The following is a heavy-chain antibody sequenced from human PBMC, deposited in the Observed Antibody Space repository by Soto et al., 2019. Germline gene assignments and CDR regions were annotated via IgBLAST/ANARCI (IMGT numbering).Heavy chain of an antibody. Sequence: SGPTLVNPTQTLTLTCTFSGLSLSTSGVGVGWIRQPPGKALEWLALSYWDDDKRYSPSLKSRLTITKDTSTNQVVLTMTNMDPVGTATYYCARIGVRAAAPLYIWFDPWGEGTLVTVSS. V-gene: IGHV2-5*02. CDR3: ARIGVRAAAPLYIWFDP. CDR2: SYWDDDK. D-gene: IGHD6-13*01. CDR1: GLSLSTSGVG. J-gene: IGHJ5*02.